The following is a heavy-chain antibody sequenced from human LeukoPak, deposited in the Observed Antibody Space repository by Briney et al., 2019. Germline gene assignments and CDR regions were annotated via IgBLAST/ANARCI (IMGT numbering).Heavy chain of an antibody. D-gene: IGHD3-9*01. CDR1: GYTFTSYG. CDR2: ISAYNGNT. CDR3: ARGGLSGDYDILTGYQY. Sequence: ASVKVSCKASGYTFTSYGISWVRQAPGQGLEWMGWISAYNGNTNYAQKLQGRVTMTTDTSTSTAYIELRSLRSDDTAVYYCARGGLSGDYDILTGYQYWGQGTLVTVSS. J-gene: IGHJ4*02. V-gene: IGHV1-18*04.